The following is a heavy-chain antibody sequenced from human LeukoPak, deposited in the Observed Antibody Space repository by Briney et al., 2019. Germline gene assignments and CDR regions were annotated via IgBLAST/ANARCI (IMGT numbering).Heavy chain of an antibody. CDR2: SGGDGRTT. CDR1: GFRFGSYS. CDR3: AREGGGSGLWYYDL. D-gene: IGHD1-26*01. Sequence: PGGALRLSCAASGFRFGSYSMHWVRQAPGRGPEVVSVSGGDGRTTFYADSVKDRFTISSSHSKSTLYLEIGLFRAEDMAVYSCAREGGGSGLWYYDLWGRGTLVTVSS. V-gene: IGHV3-64*02. J-gene: IGHJ2*01.